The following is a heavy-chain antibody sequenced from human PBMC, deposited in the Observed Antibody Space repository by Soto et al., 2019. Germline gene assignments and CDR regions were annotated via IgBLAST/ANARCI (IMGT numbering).Heavy chain of an antibody. Sequence: SQTLSLTCAISGDSVSSNSAAWNWIRQSPSRGLEWLGRTYYRSKWYNDYAVSVKSRITINPDTSKNQLSLQLNSVTPEDTAVYYCARVATPQEIVVVPAADAFDSWGQGTMVTVSS. V-gene: IGHV6-1*01. CDR1: GDSVSSNSAA. CDR3: ARVATPQEIVVVPAADAFDS. CDR2: TYYRSKWYN. D-gene: IGHD2-2*01. J-gene: IGHJ3*02.